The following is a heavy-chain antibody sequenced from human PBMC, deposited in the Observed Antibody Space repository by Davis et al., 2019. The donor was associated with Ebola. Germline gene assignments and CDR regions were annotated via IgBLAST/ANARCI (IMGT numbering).Heavy chain of an antibody. D-gene: IGHD4-11*01. Sequence: SETLSLTCAAYGGSFSGYYWSWIRQPPGKGLEWIGEIYHSGSTNYNPSLKSRVTITVDKSKNKFSLKLSSVTAADTAVYYCARDLTTTANPYYYYGMDVWGQGTMVTVSS. V-gene: IGHV4-34*01. CDR1: GGSFSGYY. CDR3: ARDLTTTANPYYYYGMDV. J-gene: IGHJ6*02. CDR2: IYHSGST.